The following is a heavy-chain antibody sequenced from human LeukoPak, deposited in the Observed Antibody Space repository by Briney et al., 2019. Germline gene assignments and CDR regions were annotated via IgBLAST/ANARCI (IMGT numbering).Heavy chain of an antibody. V-gene: IGHV3-74*01. CDR2: IKSGGSST. CDR1: GFSFSNYW. Sequence: PGGSLRLSCAASGFSFSNYWMHWVRQAPGKGLVWVSRIKSGGSSTTYADSVKGRFTISRDNAKNTLYLQMNSLRVDDTAVYYCARDWFHAIDYWGQGTLVTVSS. J-gene: IGHJ4*02. D-gene: IGHD2/OR15-2a*01. CDR3: ARDWFHAIDY.